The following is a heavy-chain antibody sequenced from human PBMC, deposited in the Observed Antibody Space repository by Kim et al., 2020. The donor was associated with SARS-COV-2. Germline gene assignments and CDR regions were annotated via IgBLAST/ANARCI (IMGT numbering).Heavy chain of an antibody. D-gene: IGHD3-9*01. CDR3: ARGGGDILTGPLGY. V-gene: IGHV3-64*01. Sequence: ANSVKGRFTISRDNSKNTLYLQMGSLRAEDMAVYYCARGGGDILTGPLGYWGQGTLVTVSS. J-gene: IGHJ4*02.